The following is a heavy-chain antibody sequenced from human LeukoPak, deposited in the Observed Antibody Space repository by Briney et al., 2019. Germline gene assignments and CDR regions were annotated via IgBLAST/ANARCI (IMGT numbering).Heavy chain of an antibody. CDR1: GFTFASYA. CDR3: ARDLGYSAYATVRGYAVDI. V-gene: IGHV3-23*01. CDR2: ISASGIAT. J-gene: IGHJ3*02. D-gene: IGHD5-12*01. Sequence: GGSLRLSCAASGFTFASYAMTWVRQAPGKGLEWVSSISASGIATYYADSVKGRFTISRDISQNTLHLQMNSLRAEDTAVYYCARDLGYSAYATVRGYAVDIWGQGTMVTVSS.